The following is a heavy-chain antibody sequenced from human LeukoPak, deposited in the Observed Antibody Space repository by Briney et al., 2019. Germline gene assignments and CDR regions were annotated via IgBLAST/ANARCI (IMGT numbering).Heavy chain of an antibody. J-gene: IGHJ4*02. V-gene: IGHV3-30*18. Sequence: GGSLRLSCAASGFTFSSYGMHWVRQAPGKGLEWVAVISYDGSNKYYADSMKGRFTISRDNSKNTLYLQMNSLRAEDRAVYYCAKSNSSSFHWGQGTLVTVSS. D-gene: IGHD6-6*01. CDR1: GFTFSSYG. CDR3: AKSNSSSFH. CDR2: ISYDGSNK.